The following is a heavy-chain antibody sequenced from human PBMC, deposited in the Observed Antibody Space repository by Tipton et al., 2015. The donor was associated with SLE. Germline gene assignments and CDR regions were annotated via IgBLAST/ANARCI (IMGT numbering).Heavy chain of an antibody. CDR3: ARVGGSAFDI. J-gene: IGHJ3*02. Sequence: TLSLTCSVTGYSISSGYYWGWIRQPPGRGLEWIGSIYYTGNTFYNPSLKSRVTISVDTSKNQFSLKLSSVTAADTAVYYCARVGGSAFDIWGRGTMVSVSS. V-gene: IGHV4-38-2*02. D-gene: IGHD1-14*01. CDR1: GYSISSGYY. CDR2: IYYTGNT.